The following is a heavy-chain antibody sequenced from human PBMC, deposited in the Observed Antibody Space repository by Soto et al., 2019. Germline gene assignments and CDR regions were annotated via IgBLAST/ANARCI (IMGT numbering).Heavy chain of an antibody. CDR2: IYYSGST. CDR3: ARERPDGARLDP. Sequence: QVQLQESGPGLVKPSQTLSLTCTVSGGSISSGDYYWSWIRQPPGKGLEWIGYIYYSGSTYYNPSLKRRVTISVYPSKNQFSLKLSSVTAADTAVYYCARERPDGARLDPWGQGTLVTASS. CDR1: GGSISSGDYY. J-gene: IGHJ5*02. D-gene: IGHD6-6*01. V-gene: IGHV4-30-4*01.